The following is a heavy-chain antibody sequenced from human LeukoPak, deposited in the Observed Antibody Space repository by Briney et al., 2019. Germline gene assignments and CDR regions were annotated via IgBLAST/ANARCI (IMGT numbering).Heavy chain of an antibody. Sequence: GGSLRLSCAASGFSFSSYGMHWVRQAPGKGLEWVAFIRSDGSIEYYADSVKGRFTISRDNAKDTLYLQMNSLRAEDAAVYYCARGVVFDYWGQGTLVTVSS. CDR1: GFSFSSYG. CDR2: IRSDGSIE. CDR3: ARGVVFDY. J-gene: IGHJ4*02. V-gene: IGHV3-30*02.